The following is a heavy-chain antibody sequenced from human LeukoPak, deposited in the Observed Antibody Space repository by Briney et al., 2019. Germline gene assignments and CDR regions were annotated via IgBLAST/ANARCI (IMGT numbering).Heavy chain of an antibody. V-gene: IGHV4-39*01. CDR3: ARRGDILTDYAFDY. CDR2: IYYSGTT. Sequence: SETLSLTCTVSGGSITSNSHHWDWIRQAPGKGLEWIGNIYYSGTTSYNPSLQSRVSISVYTSKNQFSLRLSSVTAADTAVYYCARRGDILTDYAFDYWGQGTLVTVSS. CDR1: GGSITSNSHH. D-gene: IGHD3-9*01. J-gene: IGHJ4*02.